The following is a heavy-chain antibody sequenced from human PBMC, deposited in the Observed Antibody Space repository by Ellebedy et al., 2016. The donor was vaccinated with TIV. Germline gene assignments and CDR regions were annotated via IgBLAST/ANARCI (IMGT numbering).Heavy chain of an antibody. CDR1: GYTFTQYA. Sequence: AASVKVSCKASGYTFTQYAIHWLRQARGQGLEWLGWINVADGKTKYLQKVQDRVTLTRDTSANTAYMHLSGLTSEDSGIYYCARDALGYCSGCSCSNSWFDPWGQGTLVTVSS. CDR2: INVADGKT. CDR3: ARDALGYCSGCSCSNSWFDP. J-gene: IGHJ5*02. V-gene: IGHV1-3*01. D-gene: IGHD6-19*01.